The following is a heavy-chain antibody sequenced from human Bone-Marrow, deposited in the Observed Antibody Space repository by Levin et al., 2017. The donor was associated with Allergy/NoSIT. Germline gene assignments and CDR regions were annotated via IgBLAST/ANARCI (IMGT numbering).Heavy chain of an antibody. Sequence: ASVKVSCKASGFTFITSGIIWVRQAPGQGLEWMGWISGYSGNTEYAQKFQGRVSMTTDTSTSTAYMELWNLRSDDTAVYYCARVFYFESIGYYYPWGQGTLVTVSS. CDR2: ISGYSGNT. J-gene: IGHJ5*02. CDR3: ARVFYFESIGYYYP. CDR1: GFTFITSG. D-gene: IGHD3-22*01. V-gene: IGHV1-18*01.